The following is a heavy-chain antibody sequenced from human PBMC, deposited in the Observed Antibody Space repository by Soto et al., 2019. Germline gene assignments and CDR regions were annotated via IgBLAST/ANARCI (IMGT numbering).Heavy chain of an antibody. D-gene: IGHD2-15*01. J-gene: IGHJ4*02. CDR3: ARVRSGGSGYFDY. CDR1: GFTFSIYS. V-gene: IGHV3-21*01. Sequence: WGSLRLSCAASGFTFSIYSMNWVRQAPGKGLEWVASTSDSGHYIYYGDSVKGRFTISRDNAKNSLYLQMNSLRVEDTAMYYCARVRSGGSGYFDYWGQGALVTVSS. CDR2: TSDSGHYI.